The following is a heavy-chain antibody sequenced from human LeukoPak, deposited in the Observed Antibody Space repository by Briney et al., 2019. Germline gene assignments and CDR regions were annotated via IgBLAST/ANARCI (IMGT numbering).Heavy chain of an antibody. J-gene: IGHJ4*02. CDR3: ARDRGGSEKHWFDY. D-gene: IGHD3-10*01. Sequence: GGSLRLSCAASGFTFSSYSLNWVRQTPGKGLEWVSSISRSGTNIYYADSVKGRFTVSRDDANNSVHLQMNSLRAEDTAVYFCARDRGGSEKHWFDYWGQGTLVTVPS. V-gene: IGHV3-21*01. CDR1: GFTFSSYS. CDR2: ISRSGTNI.